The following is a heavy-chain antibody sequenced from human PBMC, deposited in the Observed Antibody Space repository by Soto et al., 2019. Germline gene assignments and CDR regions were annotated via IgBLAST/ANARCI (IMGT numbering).Heavy chain of an antibody. J-gene: IGHJ5*02. CDR2: IYPGGVNI. CDR3: ARGFRGFDP. Sequence: ASVKVSCKAIGYSFTSHYMHWVRQAPGQGLEWMGTIYPGGVNIGYAQKFKGRVTINPDTSKNQFSLQLNSMTPEDTAVYYCARGFRGFDPWGQGTLVTVSS. V-gene: IGHV1-46*01. D-gene: IGHD3-10*01. CDR1: GYSFTSHY.